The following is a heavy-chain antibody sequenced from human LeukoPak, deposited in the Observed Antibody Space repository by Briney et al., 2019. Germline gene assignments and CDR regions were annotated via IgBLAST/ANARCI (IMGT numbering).Heavy chain of an antibody. CDR3: ARDRTTVTVVVIEEAFDI. CDR2: ISSDGSNT. J-gene: IGHJ3*02. V-gene: IGHV3-30-3*01. CDR1: GFTFSSYV. D-gene: IGHD3-22*01. Sequence: TGGSLRLSCATSGFTFSSYVFHWVRQAPGKGLEWVAVISSDGSNTYYADSVKGRFTISRDNSKNMLYLQMNSLRAEDTAVYYCARDRTTVTVVVIEEAFDIWGQGTMATVSS.